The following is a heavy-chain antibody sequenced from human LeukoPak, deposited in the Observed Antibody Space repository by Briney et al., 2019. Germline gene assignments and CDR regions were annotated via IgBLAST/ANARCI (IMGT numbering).Heavy chain of an antibody. CDR3: AKNPFMGYGSDYFDD. CDR2: LSGSGGTT. J-gene: IGHJ4*02. D-gene: IGHD3-10*01. Sequence: GGSLRLSCVASGFTFTSYAMSWVRQAPEKGLEWVSVLSGSGGTTDYADSVQGRFTISRDNSKNTLYLQMNSLRAEDTAVYCCAKNPFMGYGSDYFDDWGQGTLVTVSS. V-gene: IGHV3-23*01. CDR1: GFTFTSYA.